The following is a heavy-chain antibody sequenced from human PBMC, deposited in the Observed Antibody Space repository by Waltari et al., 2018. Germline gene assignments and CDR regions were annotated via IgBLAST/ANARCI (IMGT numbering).Heavy chain of an antibody. CDR1: GGSISSYY. CDR2: IYYSGST. Sequence: QVQLQESGPGLVKPSETLSLTCTVSGGSISSYYWSWIRQPPGKGLEWIGYIYYSGSTNYNPSLKSRVTISVDTSKNPFSLKLSSVTAADTAVYYCARDLNSSSSGWFDPWGQGTLVTVSS. CDR3: ARDLNSSSSGWFDP. D-gene: IGHD6-6*01. V-gene: IGHV4-59*01. J-gene: IGHJ5*02.